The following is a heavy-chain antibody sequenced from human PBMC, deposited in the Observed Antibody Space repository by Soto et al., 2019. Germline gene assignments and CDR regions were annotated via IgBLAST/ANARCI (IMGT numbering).Heavy chain of an antibody. D-gene: IGHD3-3*01. Sequence: SETLSLTCTVSGGSISSSSYYWGWIRQPPGKGLEWIGSIYYSGSTYYNPSLKSRVTISVDTSKNQFSLKLSSVTAADTAVYYCARRWGDLFWSGHRIFDPWGQGTLVTVSS. V-gene: IGHV4-39*01. CDR1: GGSISSSSYY. CDR2: IYYSGST. CDR3: ARRWGDLFWSGHRIFDP. J-gene: IGHJ5*02.